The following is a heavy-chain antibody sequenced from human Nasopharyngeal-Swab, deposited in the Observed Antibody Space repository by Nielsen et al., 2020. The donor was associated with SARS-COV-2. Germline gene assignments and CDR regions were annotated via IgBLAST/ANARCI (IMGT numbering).Heavy chain of an antibody. CDR2: IYYSGST. J-gene: IGHJ6*03. CDR3: ARERGRGGIWNYYYYYMDV. Sequence: SETLSLTCTVSGGSISSSSYYWGWIRQPPGKGLEWIGSIYYSGSTYYNPSLKSRVTISVDTSKNQFSLKLGSVTAADTAVYYCARERGRGGIWNYYYYYMDVWGKGTTLTVSS. D-gene: IGHD3-10*01. V-gene: IGHV4-39*07. CDR1: GGSISSSSYY.